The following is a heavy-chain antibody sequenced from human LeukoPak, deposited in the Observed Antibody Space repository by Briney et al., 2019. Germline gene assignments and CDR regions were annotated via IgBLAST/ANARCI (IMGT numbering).Heavy chain of an antibody. CDR1: GSTFTSYY. CDR3: ARLAVTTEDGMDV. Sequence: ASVKVSCKASGSTFTSYYMHWVRQAPGQGLEWMGWINPNSGGTNYAQKFQGRVTMTRDTSISTAYMELSRLRSDDTAVYYCARLAVTTEDGMDVWGQGTTVTVSS. D-gene: IGHD4-17*01. CDR2: INPNSGGT. J-gene: IGHJ6*02. V-gene: IGHV1-2*02.